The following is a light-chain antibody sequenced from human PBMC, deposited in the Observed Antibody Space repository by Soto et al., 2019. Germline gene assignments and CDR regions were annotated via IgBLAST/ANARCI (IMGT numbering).Light chain of an antibody. J-gene: IGKJ1*01. CDR3: QQYNNWPWT. Sequence: EIVLTQSPGTLSLSPGERATLSCRASQSVSRSDLAWYQQKPGQAPRLLIYGASSRATGIPDRFSGSGSGRDFTITINTLQSEDFAVYYCQQYNNWPWTFXQGTKVDIK. CDR2: GAS. V-gene: IGKV3-20*01. CDR1: QSVSRSD.